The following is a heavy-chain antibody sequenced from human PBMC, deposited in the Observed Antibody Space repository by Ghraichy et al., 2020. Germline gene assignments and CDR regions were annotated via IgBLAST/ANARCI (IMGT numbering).Heavy chain of an antibody. V-gene: IGHV3-48*02. Sequence: GESLNISCVGSGFTFGSYSMNWVRQSPGKGLEWVSYITSSSFISYADSVKGRFIISRDNAQNALFLQMNSLRDEDTGVYYCARGTTVVRFYYYAGRDVWGQATTVTVSS. CDR2: ITSSSFI. D-gene: IGHD2-21*01. CDR1: GFTFGSYS. J-gene: IGHJ6*02. CDR3: ARGTTVVRFYYYAGRDV.